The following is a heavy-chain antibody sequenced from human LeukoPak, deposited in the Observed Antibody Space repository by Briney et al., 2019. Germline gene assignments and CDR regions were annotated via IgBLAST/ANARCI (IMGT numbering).Heavy chain of an antibody. V-gene: IGHV3-9*01. J-gene: IGHJ6*02. CDR1: GFTFDDYA. D-gene: IGHD6-25*01. Sequence: GGSLRLSCAASGFTFDDYAMHWVRQAPGKGLEWVSGISWNSGSIGYADSVKGRFTISRDNAKNSLYLQMNSLRAEDTALYYCAKDSKRLRYYYGMDVWGQGTTVTVSS. CDR2: ISWNSGSI. CDR3: AKDSKRLRYYYGMDV.